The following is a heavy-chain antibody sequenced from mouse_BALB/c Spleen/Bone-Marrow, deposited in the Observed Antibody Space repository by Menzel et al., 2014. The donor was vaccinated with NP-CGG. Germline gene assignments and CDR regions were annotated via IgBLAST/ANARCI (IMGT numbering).Heavy chain of an antibody. D-gene: IGHD2-12*01. J-gene: IGHJ2*01. CDR3: ARDVPLHDVGYFDY. CDR1: GFTFSSFG. CDR2: ISSGSSTI. V-gene: IGHV5-17*02. Sequence: EVQVVESGGGLVQPGGSRKLSCAASGFTFSSFGMHWVRQAPEKGLEWVAYISSGSSTIYYADTVKGRFPISRDNPKNTLFLQMTSLRSEDTAMYYCARDVPLHDVGYFDYWGQGTTLTVSS.